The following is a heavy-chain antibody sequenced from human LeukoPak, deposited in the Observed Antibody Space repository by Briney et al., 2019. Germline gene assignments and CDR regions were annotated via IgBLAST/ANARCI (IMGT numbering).Heavy chain of an antibody. J-gene: IGHJ4*02. V-gene: IGHV4-39*01. CDR1: GGSISSSSYY. D-gene: IGHD3-10*01. Sequence: SETLSLTCTVSGGSISSSSYYWGWIRQPPGKGLEWIGSIYYSGSTYYNPSLKSRVTISVDTSKNQFSLKLSSVTAADTAVYYCARPKYYYGSGYPIWGQGTLVTVSS. CDR3: ARPKYYYGSGYPI. CDR2: IYYSGST.